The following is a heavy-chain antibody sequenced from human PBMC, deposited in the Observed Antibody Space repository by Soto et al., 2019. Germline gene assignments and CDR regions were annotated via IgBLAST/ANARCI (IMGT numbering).Heavy chain of an antibody. D-gene: IGHD3-10*01. CDR1: GYTFTSYA. CDR3: ARDSHGSGSYSSHFDY. CDR2: INAGNGNT. Sequence: QVQLVQSGAEVKKPGASVKDSCKASGYTFTSYAMHWVRQAPGQRLEWMGWINAGNGNTKYSQKFQGRVTITRDTSASTAYMERSSIKSEDTAVYYCARDSHGSGSYSSHFDYWGQGTLVTVSS. V-gene: IGHV1-3*01. J-gene: IGHJ4*02.